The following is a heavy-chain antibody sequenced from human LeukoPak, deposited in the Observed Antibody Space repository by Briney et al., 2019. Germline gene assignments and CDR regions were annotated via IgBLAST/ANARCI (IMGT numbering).Heavy chain of an antibody. J-gene: IGHJ4*02. CDR2: ISTSNRYI. D-gene: IGHD6-19*01. CDR3: AREGPYLGAAVAGTAALDS. CDR1: GFTFSSYS. Sequence: GGSLRLSCAASGFTFSSYSMNWVRQAPGKGLEWVSSISTSNRYIYYADSVKGRFIISRDNAKNSLYLQMNSLRAEDTAVYFCAREGPYLGAAVAGTAALDSWGQGTLVTVSS. V-gene: IGHV3-21*06.